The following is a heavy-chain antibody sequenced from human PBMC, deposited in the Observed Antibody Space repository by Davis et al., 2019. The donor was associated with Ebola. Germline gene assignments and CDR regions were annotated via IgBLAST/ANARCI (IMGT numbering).Heavy chain of an antibody. J-gene: IGHJ4*02. CDR2: IYSSGNS. V-gene: IGHV4-4*08. D-gene: IGHD2-8*01. CDR1: AGSISDYF. Sequence: PSETLSLTCTVSAGSISDYFWTWIRQPPGKGLEWIGYIYSSGNSNFNPSLKSRVTISRDTSKNHFSLNLSSVTAADTAVYYCARVGDFQGVYWGRGTLVTVSS. CDR3: ARVGDFQGVY.